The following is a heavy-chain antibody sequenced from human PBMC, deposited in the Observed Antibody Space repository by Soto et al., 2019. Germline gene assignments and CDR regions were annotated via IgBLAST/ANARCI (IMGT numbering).Heavy chain of an antibody. CDR3: AKEARDISTTGYYYYGMDV. J-gene: IGHJ6*02. D-gene: IGHD2-2*01. Sequence: GGSLRLSCAASGFTFSSYAMSWVRQAPGKGLEWVSAISGSGGSTYYADSVKGRFTISRDNSKNTLYLQMNSLRAEDTAVYYCAKEARDISTTGYYYYGMDVWGQGTMVTVSS. CDR2: ISGSGGST. V-gene: IGHV3-23*01. CDR1: GFTFSSYA.